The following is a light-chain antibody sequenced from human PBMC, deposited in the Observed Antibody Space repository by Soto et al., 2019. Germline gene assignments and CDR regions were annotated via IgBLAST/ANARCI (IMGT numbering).Light chain of an antibody. J-gene: IGLJ1*01. CDR3: SSYIGSSSYV. V-gene: IGLV2-14*01. Sequence: ALTQPASVSGSPGQSITISCTGTSSDVGGYNYVSWYQQHPGKAPKLMIYDVSSRPSGVSNRFSGSKSGNTASLTISGLQAEDEADYYCSSYIGSSSYVFGTGTKVTVL. CDR2: DVS. CDR1: SSDVGGYNY.